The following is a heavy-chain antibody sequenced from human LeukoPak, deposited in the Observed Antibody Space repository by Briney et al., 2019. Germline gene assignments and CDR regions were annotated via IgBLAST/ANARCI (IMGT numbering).Heavy chain of an antibody. Sequence: GGSLRLSCAASGFTVISNYMSGVGQAPGKVLEGGSVIYSDGSKDYADSVKGKFTISRDKYKHTLNLQMNSLRVDDTAVYYCAAPRRDGYNSRQFDYWGQGTLVTVSS. J-gene: IGHJ4*02. V-gene: IGHV3-66*01. CDR1: GFTVISNY. CDR2: IYSDGSK. D-gene: IGHD5-24*01. CDR3: AAPRRDGYNSRQFDY.